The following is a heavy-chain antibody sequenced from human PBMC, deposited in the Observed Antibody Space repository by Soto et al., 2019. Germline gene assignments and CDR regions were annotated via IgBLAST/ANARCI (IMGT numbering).Heavy chain of an antibody. V-gene: IGHV3-9*01. CDR1: GFTFDDYA. J-gene: IGHJ4*02. Sequence: DVQLVESGGGLVQPGRSLRLSCAASGFTFDDYAMHWVRQAPGKGLEWVSGISWNSGSIGHADSVKGRFTISRDNAKNXLYLHMNSLSDEDTALYYCAKEMGIAAPQGYYFDYWGQGTLVTVSS. CDR3: AKEMGIAAPQGYYFDY. D-gene: IGHD6-13*01. CDR2: ISWNSGSI.